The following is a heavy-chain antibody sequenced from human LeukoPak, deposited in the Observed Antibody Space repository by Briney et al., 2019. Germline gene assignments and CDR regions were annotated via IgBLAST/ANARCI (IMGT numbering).Heavy chain of an antibody. J-gene: IGHJ4*02. CDR2: ISYDGTNK. Sequence: GRSLRLSCAASGFTFSSYGMHWVRQAPGKGLEWVTVISYDGTNKSYADSVKGRFTISRDNSKNTLLLQMNSLRAEDTAVYYCAKDRLGITVAGIDYWGQGTLVTVSS. V-gene: IGHV3-30*18. CDR3: AKDRLGITVAGIDY. CDR1: GFTFSSYG. D-gene: IGHD6-19*01.